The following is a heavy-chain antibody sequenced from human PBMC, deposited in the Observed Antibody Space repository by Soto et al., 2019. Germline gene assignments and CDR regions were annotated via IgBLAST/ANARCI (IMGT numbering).Heavy chain of an antibody. CDR2: IYSGGST. V-gene: IGHV3-66*01. Sequence: HPGGSLRLSCAASGFTVSSNYMSWVRQAPGKGLEWVSVIYSGGSTYYADSVKGRFTISRDNSKNTLYLQMNSLRAEDTAVYYCARVSASLSTSWHYYYYGMDVWGQGTTVTVSS. CDR1: GFTVSSNY. J-gene: IGHJ6*02. D-gene: IGHD2-2*01. CDR3: ARVSASLSTSWHYYYYGMDV.